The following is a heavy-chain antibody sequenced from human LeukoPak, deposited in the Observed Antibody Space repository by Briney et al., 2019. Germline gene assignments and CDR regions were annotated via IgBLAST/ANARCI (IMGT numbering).Heavy chain of an antibody. V-gene: IGHV1-3*01. CDR2: ISGDNGNT. Sequence: ASVEVSCKASGYTFTPYAMHWVRQAPGQGLEWMGWISGDNGNTEYSQKFQGRVTITRDTAASTAYMELSNLRSEDTAVYYCARDGIGYSYGHDYWGQGTPVTVSS. CDR1: GYTFTPYA. D-gene: IGHD5-18*01. J-gene: IGHJ4*02. CDR3: ARDGIGYSYGHDY.